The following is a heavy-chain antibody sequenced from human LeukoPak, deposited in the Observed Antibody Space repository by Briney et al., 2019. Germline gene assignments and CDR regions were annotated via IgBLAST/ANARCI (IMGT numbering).Heavy chain of an antibody. CDR1: GYTFTSYD. CDR3: ARGSRRYDFWSGYYTPYFDY. V-gene: IGHV1-8*01. CDR2: MNPNSGNT. D-gene: IGHD3-3*01. J-gene: IGHJ4*02. Sequence: ASVKVSCKASGYTFTSYDINWVRQATGQGLEWMGWMNPNSGNTGYAQKFQGRVTMTRNTSISTAYMELSSLRSEDTAVYYCARGSRRYDFWSGYYTPYFDYWDQGTLVTVSS.